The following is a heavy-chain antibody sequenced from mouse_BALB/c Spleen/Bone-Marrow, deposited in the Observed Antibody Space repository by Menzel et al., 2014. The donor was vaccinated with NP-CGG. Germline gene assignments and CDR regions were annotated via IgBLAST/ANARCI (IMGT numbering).Heavy chain of an antibody. Sequence: VQLQQSGAELVRPGSSVKISCKASGYAFSNYWMNWMKQRPGQGLEWIGQIYPGDGDTNYNGEFKGEATLTADKSSNTTYMQLSSLTSEDSAVYFCASRGDYSYSMDYWGQGTSVTGSS. V-gene: IGHV1-80*01. CDR3: ASRGDYSYSMDY. CDR2: IYPGDGDT. J-gene: IGHJ4*01. D-gene: IGHD1-1*01. CDR1: GYAFSNYW.